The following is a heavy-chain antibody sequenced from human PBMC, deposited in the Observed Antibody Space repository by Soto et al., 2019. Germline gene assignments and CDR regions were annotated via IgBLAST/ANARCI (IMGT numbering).Heavy chain of an antibody. V-gene: IGHV5-51*01. D-gene: IGHD2-21*02. CDR3: ARRHYCRGDCTINPAYYYGMDV. J-gene: IGHJ6*02. CDR2: IYPGDSNT. CDR1: GYSFSNHW. Sequence: PGESLKISCAASGYSFSNHWIGWVRQMPGKGLEWVGIIYPGDSNTRYSPSFQGQVTISASNSVNTAYLQWSTLKPSDTAIYYCARRHYCRGDCTINPAYYYGMDVWGQGTTVTVSS.